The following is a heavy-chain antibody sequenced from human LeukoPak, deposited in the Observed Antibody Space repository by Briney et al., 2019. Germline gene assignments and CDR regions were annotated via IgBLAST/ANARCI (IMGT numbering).Heavy chain of an antibody. CDR3: ARDSGIYWYFDY. CDR2: ISSSGSTI. Sequence: GGSLRLSCAASGFTFSSYEMNWVRQAPGKGLEWVSYISSSGSTIYYADSVKGRFTISRDSAKNSLFLQMNSLRAEDTAVYYCARDSGIYWYFDYWGQGALVTVS. V-gene: IGHV3-48*03. D-gene: IGHD1-26*01. CDR1: GFTFSSYE. J-gene: IGHJ4*02.